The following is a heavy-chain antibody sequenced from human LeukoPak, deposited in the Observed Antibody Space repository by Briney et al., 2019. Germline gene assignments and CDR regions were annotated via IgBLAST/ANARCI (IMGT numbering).Heavy chain of an antibody. Sequence: GGSLRLSCAASGFTFSSYAMSWVRQAPGKGLEWVSAISGSGGSTYYADSVKGRFTISRDNSKNTLYLQMNSLRAEDTAVYYCAKSEAGYSYGPYYYYYGMDVWGQGTTVTVSS. CDR2: ISGSGGST. J-gene: IGHJ6*02. CDR3: AKSEAGYSYGPYYYYYGMDV. CDR1: GFTFSSYA. V-gene: IGHV3-23*01. D-gene: IGHD5-18*01.